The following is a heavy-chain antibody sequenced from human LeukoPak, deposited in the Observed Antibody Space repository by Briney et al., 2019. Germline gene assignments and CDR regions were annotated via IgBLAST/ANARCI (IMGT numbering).Heavy chain of an antibody. Sequence: GGSLRLSCAASGFTVSSNYMSWVRQAPGKGLEWVSVIYSGGRTDYADSVKGRFTISRDNAKNSLYLQMNSLRAEDTAVYYCAREAAGALYDAFDIWGQGTMVTVSS. CDR3: AREAAGALYDAFDI. CDR1: GFTVSSNY. J-gene: IGHJ3*02. CDR2: IYSGGRT. V-gene: IGHV3-53*01. D-gene: IGHD6-19*01.